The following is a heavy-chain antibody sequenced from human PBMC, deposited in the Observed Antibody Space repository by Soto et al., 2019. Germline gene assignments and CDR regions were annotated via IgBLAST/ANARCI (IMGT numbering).Heavy chain of an antibody. D-gene: IGHD7-27*01. J-gene: IGHJ4*02. CDR3: AKALPGRLTPF. CDR2: ISGSGGST. CDR1: GFRFSSYG. V-gene: IGHV3-23*01. Sequence: PVGSRRLSCAASGFRFSSYGMSWVRQAPGKGLEWVSAISGSGGSTYCADSVKVRFTISRDNSKNKLYLQMNSLRAEETAVYYCAKALPGRLTPFWGQGTLVTVSS.